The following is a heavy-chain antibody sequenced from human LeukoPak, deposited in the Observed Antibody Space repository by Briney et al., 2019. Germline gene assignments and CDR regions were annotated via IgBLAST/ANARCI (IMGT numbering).Heavy chain of an antibody. CDR1: GFTFSNYE. D-gene: IGHD6-19*01. V-gene: IGHV3-48*03. Sequence: GGSLRLSCAASGFTFSNYEMNWVRQAPGKGLEWVSFISSSGNLTYYADSVKGRFTISRDNGKNSLFLQMDSLRVEDTAVYYCAKVSGSGWHFDHWGQGTLVTVSS. CDR3: AKVSGSGWHFDH. J-gene: IGHJ4*02. CDR2: ISSSGNLT.